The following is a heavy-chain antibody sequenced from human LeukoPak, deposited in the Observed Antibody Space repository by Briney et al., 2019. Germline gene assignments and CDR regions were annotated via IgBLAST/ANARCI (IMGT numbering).Heavy chain of an antibody. CDR2: ISAYNGNT. Sequence: ASVTVSCKASGYTFTSYGISWVRQAPGQGLEWMGWISAYNGNTNYAQKLQGRVTMTTDTSTSTAYMELRSLRSDDTAVYYCARSMPDGYSYEFDYWGQGTLVTASA. CDR3: ARSMPDGYSYEFDY. V-gene: IGHV1-18*01. CDR1: GYTFTSYG. J-gene: IGHJ4*02. D-gene: IGHD5-24*01.